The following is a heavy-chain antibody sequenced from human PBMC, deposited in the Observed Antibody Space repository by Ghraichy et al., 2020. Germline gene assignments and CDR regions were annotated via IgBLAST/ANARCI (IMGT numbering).Heavy chain of an antibody. D-gene: IGHD6-19*01. V-gene: IGHV3-23*01. CDR3: AKSVSNCGGSCGYYYYYMDV. Sequence: GGSLRLSCAASGFTFSSYAMSWVRQAPGKGLEWVSSISGTGGSTYYADSVKGRVTISRDNSKSTLYLQMNDQRAEDTAMYYCAKSVSNCGGSCGYYYYYMDVWGQGTTVTVSS. CDR1: GFTFSSYA. CDR2: ISGTGGST. J-gene: IGHJ6*02.